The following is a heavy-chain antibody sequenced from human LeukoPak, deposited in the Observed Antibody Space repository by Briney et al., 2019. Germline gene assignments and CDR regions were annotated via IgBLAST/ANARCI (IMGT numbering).Heavy chain of an antibody. J-gene: IGHJ4*02. CDR2: INHSGST. Sequence: PSETLSLTCAVYGGSFSGFYWSWIRQPPGKGLEWIGEINHSGSTNYNPSLKSRVTISVDTSKNQFSLKLSSVTAADTAVYDCARGTTDTAMGGYWGQGTLVTVSS. CDR1: GGSFSGFY. D-gene: IGHD5-18*01. V-gene: IGHV4-34*01. CDR3: ARGTTDTAMGGY.